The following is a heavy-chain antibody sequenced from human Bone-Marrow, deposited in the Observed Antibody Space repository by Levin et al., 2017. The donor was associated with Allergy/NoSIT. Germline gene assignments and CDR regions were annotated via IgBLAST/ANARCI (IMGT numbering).Heavy chain of an antibody. CDR1: GDSIGTANYY. Sequence: SETLSLTCNVSGDSIGTANYYWGWIRQPPGKGLEWLGSIYYSGLSFYNPSLKSRLNLSLDTSKNQFSLRLSSVTAADPATYYCARIQPYYYGAGTYWAGYGMDVWGQGTTVTVSS. J-gene: IGHJ6*02. CDR3: ARIQPYYYGAGTYWAGYGMDV. D-gene: IGHD3-10*01. V-gene: IGHV4-39*01. CDR2: IYYSGLS.